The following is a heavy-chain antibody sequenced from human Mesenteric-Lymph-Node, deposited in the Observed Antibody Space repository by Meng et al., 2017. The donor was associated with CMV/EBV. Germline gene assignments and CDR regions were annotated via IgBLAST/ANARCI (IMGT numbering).Heavy chain of an antibody. CDR1: GGSISSYY. V-gene: IGHV4-59*01. CDR3: ATRGWELPEDY. J-gene: IGHJ4*02. Sequence: ESLKISCTVSGGSISSYYWSWIRQPPGKGLEWIGYIYYSGSTNYNPSLKSRVTISVDTSKNQFSLKLSSVTAADTAVYYCATRGWELPEDYWGQGTLVTVSS. D-gene: IGHD1-26*01. CDR2: IYYSGST.